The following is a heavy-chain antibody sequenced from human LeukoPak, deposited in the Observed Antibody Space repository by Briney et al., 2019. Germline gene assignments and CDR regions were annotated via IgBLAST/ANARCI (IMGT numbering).Heavy chain of an antibody. D-gene: IGHD4-17*01. V-gene: IGHV1-24*01. CDR1: GYTLTELS. CDR3: APALTLRGEYYFDY. CDR2: FDPEDGET. Sequence: ASVKVSCKVSGYTLTELSMHWVRQAPGKGLEWMGGFDPEDGETIYAQKFQGRVTMTEDTSTDTAYMELSSLRSEDTAVYYCAPALTLRGEYYFDYWGQGTLVTVSS. J-gene: IGHJ4*02.